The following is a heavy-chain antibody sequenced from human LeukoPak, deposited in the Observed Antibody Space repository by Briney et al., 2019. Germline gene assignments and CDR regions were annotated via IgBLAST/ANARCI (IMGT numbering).Heavy chain of an antibody. D-gene: IGHD6-19*01. V-gene: IGHV3-30*02. CDR1: GFTFSSYG. J-gene: IGHJ4*02. Sequence: PGGSLRLSCAASGFTFSSYGMHWVRQAPGKGLEWVAFIRYDGSNKYYADSVKGRFTISRDNSKNTLYLQMNSLRAEDTAVYYCARNPQVAGTSYFDYWGQGTLVTVSS. CDR3: ARNPQVAGTSYFDY. CDR2: IRYDGSNK.